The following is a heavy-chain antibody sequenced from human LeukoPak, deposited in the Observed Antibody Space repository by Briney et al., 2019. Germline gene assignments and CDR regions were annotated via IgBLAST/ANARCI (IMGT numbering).Heavy chain of an antibody. Sequence: SETLSLTCTVSGGSISSSSYYWGWIRQPPGKGLEWIGEINHSGSTNYNPSLKSRVTISVDTSKNQFSLKLSSVTAADTAVYYCARRLGLLRYRGAFDIWGQGTMVTVSS. CDR1: GGSISSSSYY. J-gene: IGHJ3*02. CDR2: INHSGST. CDR3: ARRLGLLRYRGAFDI. V-gene: IGHV4-39*07. D-gene: IGHD3-9*01.